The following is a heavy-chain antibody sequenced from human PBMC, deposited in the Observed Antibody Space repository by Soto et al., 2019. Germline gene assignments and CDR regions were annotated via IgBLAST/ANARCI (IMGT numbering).Heavy chain of an antibody. V-gene: IGHV1-69*01. J-gene: IGHJ4*02. CDR2: IIPIFATV. Sequence: QVQLVQSGSEVKKPGSSVKVSCKASGGSFSSNPISWVRQAPGPGLEWMAGIIPIFATVHYAQKFQGRVTITAEESTRTAYMELTSLRSEDTAVYFCARGGRGYSSAPRYYFDYWGQGTRVTVS. CDR1: GGSFSSNP. CDR3: ARGGRGYSSAPRYYFDY. D-gene: IGHD5-18*01.